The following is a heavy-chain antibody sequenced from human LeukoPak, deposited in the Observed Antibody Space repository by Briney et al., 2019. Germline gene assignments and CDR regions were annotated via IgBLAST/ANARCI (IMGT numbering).Heavy chain of an antibody. V-gene: IGHV4-38-2*02. Sequence: PSETLSLTCTVSGYSISSGYYWGWIRQPPGKGLEWIGTIYHSGNTYYSPSLKSRVTISVDTSKNQFSLKLTSVTAADTAVFYCARMGVGASTEGDYWGQGTLVTVSS. CDR3: ARMGVGASTEGDY. J-gene: IGHJ4*02. D-gene: IGHD1-26*01. CDR2: IYHSGNT. CDR1: GYSISSGYY.